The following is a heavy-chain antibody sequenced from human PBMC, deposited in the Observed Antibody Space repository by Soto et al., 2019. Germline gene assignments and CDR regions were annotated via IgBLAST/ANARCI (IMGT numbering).Heavy chain of an antibody. Sequence: SETLSLTCTVSGGSISSYYWSWIRQPPGKGLEWIGYIYYSGSTNYNPSLKSRVTISVDTSKNQFSLKLSSVTAADTAIYYCARGGSSWFDSFDTWGPGTLVTVSS. CDR2: IYYSGST. CDR3: ARGGSSWFDSFDT. V-gene: IGHV4-59*01. CDR1: GGSISSYY. D-gene: IGHD6-13*01. J-gene: IGHJ3*02.